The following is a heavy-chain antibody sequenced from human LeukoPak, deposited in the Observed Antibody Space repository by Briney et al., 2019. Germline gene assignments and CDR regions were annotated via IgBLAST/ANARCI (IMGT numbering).Heavy chain of an antibody. J-gene: IGHJ4*02. CDR1: GFPFGRDS. V-gene: IGHV3-74*01. CDR2: ISPDGSVT. D-gene: IGHD5-24*01. Sequence: PGGSLRLSCAASGFPFGRDSMHWVRQTPGKGLVWLSRISPDGSVTNYADSVKGRFTISRDNAKNTLYLQMNSLRDEDTAVYYCASDVAYKFDYWGQGTLVTFSS. CDR3: ASDVAYKFDY.